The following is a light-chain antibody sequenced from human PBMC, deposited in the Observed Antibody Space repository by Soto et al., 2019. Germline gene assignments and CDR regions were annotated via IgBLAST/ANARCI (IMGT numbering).Light chain of an antibody. V-gene: IGKV3-15*01. Sequence: EIVMTQSPATLSVSPGERATLSCRASQSISSNLAWYQQKPGQAPRLLIFGASTRATGIPVRFSGSGSGTEFTLTISSLQSEYFAVYHCQHYNAQPLTFGGGTKVEIK. CDR2: GAS. J-gene: IGKJ4*01. CDR3: QHYNAQPLT. CDR1: QSISSN.